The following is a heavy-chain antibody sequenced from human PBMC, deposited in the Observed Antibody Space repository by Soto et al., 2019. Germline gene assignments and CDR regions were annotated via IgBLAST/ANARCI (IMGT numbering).Heavy chain of an antibody. J-gene: IGHJ5*02. CDR1: CGSISRSTYS. CDR2: IYYSGST. Sequence: SETLSLTCTVSCGSISRSTYSWGWIRQPPGKGLEWIGSIYYSGSTYYRPSLKSRVTMSVDTSKNQFSLKLSSVTAAGTAVYYCARQVPAAIRLGWFDPWGQGTLVTVSS. V-gene: IGHV4-39*01. CDR3: ARQVPAAIRLGWFDP. D-gene: IGHD2-2*02.